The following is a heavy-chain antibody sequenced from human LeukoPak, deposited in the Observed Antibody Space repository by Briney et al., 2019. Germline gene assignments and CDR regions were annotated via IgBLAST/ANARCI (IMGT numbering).Heavy chain of an antibody. D-gene: IGHD6-13*01. J-gene: IGHJ6*04. CDR1: GGTFSSYA. Sequence: ASVKVSCKASGGTFSSYAISWVRQAPGQGLEWMGGIIPNFGTANYAQKFQGRVTITADESTSTAYMELSSLRSEDTAVYYCARCAGSSWSYYGMDVWGKGTTVTVSS. CDR2: IIPNFGTA. V-gene: IGHV1-69*13. CDR3: ARCAGSSWSYYGMDV.